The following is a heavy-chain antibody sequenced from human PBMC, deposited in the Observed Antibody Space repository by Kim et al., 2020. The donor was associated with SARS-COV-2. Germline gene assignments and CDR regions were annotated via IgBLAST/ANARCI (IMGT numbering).Heavy chain of an antibody. V-gene: IGHV1-24*01. CDR3: ATAHTVYGDYAAYYYYYGMDV. CDR1: GYTLTELS. CDR2: FYPEDGET. Sequence: ASVKVSCKVSGYTLTELSMHWVRQAPGKGLEWMGGFYPEDGETIYAQKFQGRVTMTEDTSTDTAYMELSSLRSEDTAVYYCATAHTVYGDYAAYYYYYGMDVWGQGTTVTVSS. J-gene: IGHJ6*02. D-gene: IGHD4-17*01.